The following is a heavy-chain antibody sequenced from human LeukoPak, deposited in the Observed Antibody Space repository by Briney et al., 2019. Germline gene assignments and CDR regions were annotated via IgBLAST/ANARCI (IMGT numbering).Heavy chain of an antibody. CDR1: GGSISSGDYY. CDR3: ARDVPDYGGQGGLDY. J-gene: IGHJ4*02. D-gene: IGHD4-23*01. CDR2: IYYSGST. V-gene: IGHV4-30-4*01. Sequence: PSETLSLTSTVSGGSISSGDYYWSWIRQPPGKGLEWIGYIYYSGSTYYNPSLKSRVTISVDTSKNQFSLKLSSVTAADTAVYYCARDVPDYGGQGGLDYWGQGTLVTVSS.